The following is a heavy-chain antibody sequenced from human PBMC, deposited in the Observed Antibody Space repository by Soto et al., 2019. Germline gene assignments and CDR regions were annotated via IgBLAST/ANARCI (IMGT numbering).Heavy chain of an antibody. D-gene: IGHD3-3*01. CDR1: GFSLSNARMG. Sequence: SGPTLVHPTETLTLTCTVSGFSLSNARMGVSWIRQPPGKALEWLAHIFSNDEKSYSTSLKSRLTISKDTSKSQVVLTMTNMDPVDTATYYCARIRTLNDDFWSGYFGYYFDYWGQGTLVTVSS. V-gene: IGHV2-26*01. CDR2: IFSNDEK. CDR3: ARIRTLNDDFWSGYFGYYFDY. J-gene: IGHJ4*02.